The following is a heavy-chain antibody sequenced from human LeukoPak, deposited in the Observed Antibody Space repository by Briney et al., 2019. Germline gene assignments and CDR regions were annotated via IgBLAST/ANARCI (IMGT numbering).Heavy chain of an antibody. V-gene: IGHV4-30-4*08. CDR3: AREIFGVARKDAFDI. Sequence: PSETLSLTCTVSGGSISSGDCYWSWIRQPPGKGLEWIGYIYYSGSTYYNPSLKSRVTISVDTSKNQFSLKLSSVTAADTAVYYCAREIFGVARKDAFDIWGQGTMVTVSS. CDR2: IYYSGST. D-gene: IGHD3-3*01. CDR1: GGSISSGDCY. J-gene: IGHJ3*02.